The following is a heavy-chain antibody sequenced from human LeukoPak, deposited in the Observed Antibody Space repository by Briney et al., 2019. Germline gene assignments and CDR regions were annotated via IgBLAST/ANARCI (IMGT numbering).Heavy chain of an antibody. Sequence: GGSLRLSCAASGFTFISYSMNWVRQAPGKGLEWVSSISSSSDYIYYADSLKGRFTISRDNAKNSLYLQMNSLGPEDTAVYYCARDPYSGNYGNYYYYYMDVWGKGTTVTISS. J-gene: IGHJ6*03. D-gene: IGHD1-26*01. CDR3: ARDPYSGNYGNYYYYYMDV. V-gene: IGHV3-21*01. CDR1: GFTFISYS. CDR2: ISSSSDYI.